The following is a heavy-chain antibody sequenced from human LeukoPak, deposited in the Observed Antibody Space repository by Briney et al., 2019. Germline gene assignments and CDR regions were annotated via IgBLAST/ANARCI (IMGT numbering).Heavy chain of an antibody. Sequence: GGSLRLSCAASGFTFDDYAMHWVRQAPGKGLEWVSGISWDSGSIGYADSVKGRFTISRDNAKNSLYLQMNSLRTEDTALYYCAKHSSSSINIHSGPTFDYWGQGTLVTVSS. CDR3: AKHSSSSINIHSGPTFDY. CDR1: GFTFDDYA. D-gene: IGHD6-6*01. CDR2: ISWDSGSI. J-gene: IGHJ4*02. V-gene: IGHV3-9*01.